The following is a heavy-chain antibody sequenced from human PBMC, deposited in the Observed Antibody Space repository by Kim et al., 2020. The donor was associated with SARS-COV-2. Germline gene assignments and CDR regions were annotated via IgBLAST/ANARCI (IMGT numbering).Heavy chain of an antibody. V-gene: IGHV4-34*01. CDR2: INHSGST. D-gene: IGHD2-2*01. Sequence: SETLSLTCAVYGGSFSDYNWSWIRQPPGKGLEWIGEINHSGSTNVSPSLKSRITISVDTSKSQFSLRLKSMTATDTAVYYSARGRAGVVPAPVLGLGPFHDYYAMDVWGRGTPVAVSS. CDR3: ARGRAGVVPAPVLGLGPFHDYYAMDV. J-gene: IGHJ6*02. CDR1: GGSFSDYN.